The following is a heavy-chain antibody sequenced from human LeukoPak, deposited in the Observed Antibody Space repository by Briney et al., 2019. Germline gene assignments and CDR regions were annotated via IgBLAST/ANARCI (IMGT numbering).Heavy chain of an antibody. V-gene: IGHV3-23*01. CDR1: GFTFGSYG. D-gene: IGHD2-15*01. J-gene: IGHJ2*01. CDR2: ITGRGGPT. CDR3: AKNLLGSEAYSWYFDL. Sequence: GGSLRFSCAASGFTFGSYGMSWVRQAAGKGLEWVSSITGRGGPTFAGSVRGRLTISRDNSKTTLYLQMNSLRAEDTAVYSCAKNLLGSEAYSWYFDLWGRGTLVTVSS.